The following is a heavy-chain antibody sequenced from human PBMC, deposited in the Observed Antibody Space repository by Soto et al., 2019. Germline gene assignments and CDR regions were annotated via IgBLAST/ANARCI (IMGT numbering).Heavy chain of an antibody. J-gene: IGHJ6*02. CDR1: GYTFTSYY. Sequence: GASVKVSCKASGYTFTSYYMHWVRQAPGQGLEWMGIINPSGGSTSYAQKFQGRATMTRDTSTSTVYMELSSLRSEDTAVYYCARSLLRGIDYYYYYGMDVWGQGTTVTVSS. D-gene: IGHD3-3*01. V-gene: IGHV1-46*01. CDR2: INPSGGST. CDR3: ARSLLRGIDYYYYYGMDV.